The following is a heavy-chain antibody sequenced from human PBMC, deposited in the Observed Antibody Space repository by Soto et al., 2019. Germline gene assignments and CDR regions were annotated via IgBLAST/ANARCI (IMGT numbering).Heavy chain of an antibody. Sequence: SETLSLTCTVSGGSISSGGYYWSWIRQHPGKGLEWIGYIYYSGSTYYNPPLKSRVTISVDTSKNQFSLKLSSVTAADTAVYYCARECPPGIAAAGTPNRYYFDYWGQGTLVTVSS. CDR2: IYYSGST. CDR3: ARECPPGIAAAGTPNRYYFDY. V-gene: IGHV4-31*03. CDR1: GGSISSGGYY. J-gene: IGHJ4*02. D-gene: IGHD6-13*01.